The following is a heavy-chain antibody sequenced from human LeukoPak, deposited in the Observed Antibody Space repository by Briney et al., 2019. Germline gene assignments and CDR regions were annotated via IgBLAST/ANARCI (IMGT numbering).Heavy chain of an antibody. D-gene: IGHD1-14*01. V-gene: IGHV3-7*01. CDR2: IKEDGSEK. CDR1: GFLFSRYW. Sequence: GGSLRLSCAASGFLFSRYWMSWVRQAPGEGLEWVANIKEDGSEKYYVESMKGRFTISRDNVKNSLYLQINSLGAEDTAVYYCARDSFETDIDYWGQGTLVTVSS. J-gene: IGHJ4*02. CDR3: ARDSFETDIDY.